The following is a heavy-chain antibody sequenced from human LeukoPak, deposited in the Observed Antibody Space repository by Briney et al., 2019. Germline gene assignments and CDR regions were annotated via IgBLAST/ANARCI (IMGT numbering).Heavy chain of an antibody. V-gene: IGHV4-34*01. Sequence: PSETLSLTCAVYGGSFSGYYWSWIRQPPGKGLEWIGEINHSGSTNYNPSLKSRVTISVDTSKNQFSLKLSTVTAADTAVYYCARNFYDSSVAFDIWGQGTMLTVSS. CDR3: ARNFYDSSVAFDI. CDR1: GGSFSGYY. D-gene: IGHD3-22*01. CDR2: INHSGST. J-gene: IGHJ3*02.